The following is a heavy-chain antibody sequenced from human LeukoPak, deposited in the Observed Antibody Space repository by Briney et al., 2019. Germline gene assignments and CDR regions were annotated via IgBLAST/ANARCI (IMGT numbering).Heavy chain of an antibody. V-gene: IGHV1-69*05. D-gene: IGHD3-10*01. CDR1: GGTFSSYA. J-gene: IGHJ4*02. CDR2: IIPIFGTA. Sequence: SVKVSCKASGGTFSSYAISWVRQAPGQGLEWMGGIIPIFGTANCAQKFQGRVTITTDESTSTAYMELSSLRSEDTAVYYCAREIMVRGVIIYFDYWGQGTLVTVSS. CDR3: AREIMVRGVIIYFDY.